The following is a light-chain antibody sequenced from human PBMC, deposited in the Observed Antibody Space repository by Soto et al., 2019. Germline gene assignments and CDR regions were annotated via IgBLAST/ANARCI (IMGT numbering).Light chain of an antibody. CDR2: EVS. J-gene: IGLJ2*01. V-gene: IGLV2-8*01. Sequence: QSALTQPPSASGSPGQSVTIXCTGTSSDVGGYNFVSWYQQHPGKAPKLMIYEVSERPSGVPDRFSGSKSGNTASLTVSGLQAEDEADYYCSSYAGSNIVVFGGGTKLTVL. CDR1: SSDVGGYNF. CDR3: SSYAGSNIVV.